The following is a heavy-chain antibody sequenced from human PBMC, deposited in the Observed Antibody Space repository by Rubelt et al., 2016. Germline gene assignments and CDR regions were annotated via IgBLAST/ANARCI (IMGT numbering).Heavy chain of an antibody. CDR3: ARDLRGSGSYYKSASWFDP. D-gene: IGHD3-10*01. Sequence: LKPSETLSLTCAVYGGSFSGYYWSWIRQPPGKGLEWIGEINHSGSTNYNPSLKSRVTISVDTSKNQFSLKLSSVTAADTAVYYCARDLRGSGSYYKSASWFDPWGQGTLVTVSS. V-gene: IGHV4-34*01. CDR2: INHSGST. J-gene: IGHJ5*02. CDR1: GGSFSGYY.